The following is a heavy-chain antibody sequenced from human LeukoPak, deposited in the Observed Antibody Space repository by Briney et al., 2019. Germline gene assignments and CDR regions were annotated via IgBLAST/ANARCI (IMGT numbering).Heavy chain of an antibody. D-gene: IGHD4-23*01. CDR2: ISGSGGST. Sequence: TGGSLRLSCAASGFTFSSYAMSWVRQAPGKGLEWVSAISGSGGSTYYADSVKGRFTISRDNSKNTLYLQMNSLRPEDTAVYYCANLVGGGGNSERGLPFDIWGQGTKVSVSP. CDR3: ANLVGGGGNSERGLPFDI. V-gene: IGHV3-23*01. CDR1: GFTFSSYA. J-gene: IGHJ3*02.